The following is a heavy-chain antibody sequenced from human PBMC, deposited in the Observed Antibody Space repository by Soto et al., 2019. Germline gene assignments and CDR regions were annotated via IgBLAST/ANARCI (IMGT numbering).Heavy chain of an antibody. CDR2: IKTDGSST. CDR3: ARVGVGHYEFDY. D-gene: IGHD3-16*01. Sequence: EVQLVESGGALVQPGGSLRLSCAASGFTFSSYWMHWVRQAPGEGLVWVSRIKTDGSSTSYADSVKGRLTISRDNAKNTMYLRMNRLRAEDTAVYYCARVGVGHYEFDYWGQGTLVTVSS. J-gene: IGHJ4*02. V-gene: IGHV3-74*01. CDR1: GFTFSSYW.